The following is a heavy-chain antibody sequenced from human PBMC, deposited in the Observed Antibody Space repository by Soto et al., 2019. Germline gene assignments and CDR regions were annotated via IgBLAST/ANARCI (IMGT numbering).Heavy chain of an antibody. CDR2: ISYDGIRK. Sequence: GGSLRLSCAASGFTFSSYAMHWVRQAPGKGLEWVAVISYDGIRKYYADSVKGRFTISRDNSKNTLYLQMNSLRAEDTAVYYCARDTSPQGLREGFDYWGQGTLVTVSS. V-gene: IGHV3-30-3*01. D-gene: IGHD3-10*01. J-gene: IGHJ4*02. CDR3: ARDTSPQGLREGFDY. CDR1: GFTFSSYA.